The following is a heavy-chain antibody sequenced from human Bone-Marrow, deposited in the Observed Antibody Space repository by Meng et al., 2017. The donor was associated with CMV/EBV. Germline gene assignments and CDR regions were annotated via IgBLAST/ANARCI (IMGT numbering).Heavy chain of an antibody. CDR2: IYYSGST. Sequence: LRLSCTVSGGSISSGDYYWSWIRQPPGKGLEWIGYIYYSGSTYYNPSLKSRVTISVDTSKNQFSLKLSSVTAADTAVYYCARVPELTLSMDVWGQGTTVTVSS. CDR1: GGSISSGDYY. V-gene: IGHV4-30-4*08. J-gene: IGHJ6*02. CDR3: ARVPELTLSMDV. D-gene: IGHD1-1*01.